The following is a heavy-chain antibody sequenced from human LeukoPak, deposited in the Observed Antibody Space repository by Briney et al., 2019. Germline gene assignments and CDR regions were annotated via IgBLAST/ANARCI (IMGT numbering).Heavy chain of an antibody. Sequence: ASVKVSCKASGYTFTSYGISWVRQAPGQGLEWMGWISAYNGNTNYAQKPQGRVTMTTDTSTSTAYMELRSLRSDDTAVYYCARDRRVGARDAFDIWGQGTMVTVSS. CDR2: ISAYNGNT. J-gene: IGHJ3*02. CDR1: GYTFTSYG. CDR3: ARDRRVGARDAFDI. V-gene: IGHV1-18*01. D-gene: IGHD1-26*01.